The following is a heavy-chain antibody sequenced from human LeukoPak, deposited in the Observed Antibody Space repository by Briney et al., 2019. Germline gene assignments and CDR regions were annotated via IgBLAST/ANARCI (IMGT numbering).Heavy chain of an antibody. D-gene: IGHD3-9*01. V-gene: IGHV3-11*06. CDR1: GFTFSDYY. J-gene: IGHJ6*04. CDR2: ISSSSSYT. Sequence: GGSLRLSCAASGFTFSDYYMSWIRQAPGKGLEWVSYISSSSSYTNYADSVKGRFTISRDNAKNSLYLQMNSLRAEDTAVYYCARDFPNYDILTGYSYYYYGMDVWGKGTTVTVS. CDR3: ARDFPNYDILTGYSYYYYGMDV.